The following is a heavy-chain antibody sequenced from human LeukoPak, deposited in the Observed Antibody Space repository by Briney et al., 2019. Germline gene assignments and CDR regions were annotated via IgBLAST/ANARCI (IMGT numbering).Heavy chain of an antibody. CDR3: ARVDCSGGSCYSVSL. V-gene: IGHV4-4*07. J-gene: IGHJ4*02. Sequence: SETLSLTCTVSGGSISSYYWSWIRQPAGKGLEWIGRIYTSGSTNYNPSLKSRVTMSVGTSKNQFSLKLSSVTAADTAVYYCARVDCSGGSCYSVSLWGQGTLVTVSS. D-gene: IGHD2-15*01. CDR2: IYTSGST. CDR1: GGSISSYY.